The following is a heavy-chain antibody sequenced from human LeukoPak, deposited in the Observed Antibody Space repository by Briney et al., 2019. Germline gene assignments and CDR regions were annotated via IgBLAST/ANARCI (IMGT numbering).Heavy chain of an antibody. V-gene: IGHV4-4*07. D-gene: IGHD2-15*01. CDR1: GGSIGSYY. Sequence: SETLSLTCTVSGGSIGSYYWSWIRQPAGKGLEWIGRIYTSGSTNYNPSLKSRVTMSVDTSKNQFSLKLSSVTAADTAMYYCARDPYCSGGSCYLNWFDPWGQGTLVTVSS. J-gene: IGHJ5*02. CDR2: IYTSGST. CDR3: ARDPYCSGGSCYLNWFDP.